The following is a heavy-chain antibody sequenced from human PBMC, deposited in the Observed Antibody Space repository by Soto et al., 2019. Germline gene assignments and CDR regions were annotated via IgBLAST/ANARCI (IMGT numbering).Heavy chain of an antibody. CDR2: INTGNGNT. CDR3: ARDSSEGAISASPYYSGMDV. V-gene: IGHV1-3*04. Sequence: ASVKVSCKASGYTFTTYAMHWVRQAPGQRLEWMGWINTGNGNTKYSQKFQGRVTITRDTSAISASTVYMEVSSLRSEDTAIYYCARDSSEGAISASPYYSGMDVSGQGPTVTVSS. J-gene: IGHJ6*02. D-gene: IGHD3-3*01. CDR1: GYTFTTYA.